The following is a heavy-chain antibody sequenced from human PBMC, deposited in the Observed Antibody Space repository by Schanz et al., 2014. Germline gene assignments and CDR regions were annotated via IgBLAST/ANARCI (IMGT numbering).Heavy chain of an antibody. D-gene: IGHD2-15*01. Sequence: VQLVESGGGVVQPGRSLRLSCAASGFTFSSYAMHWVRQAPGKGLEWVAVMSYDGSNKYYADSVKGRFTISRDTPKNTLYVQMNSLRADDTAVYYCAKVREWWPYYFDYWGQGTLXAVSS. V-gene: IGHV3-30-3*01. CDR1: GFTFSSYA. J-gene: IGHJ4*02. CDR2: MSYDGSNK. CDR3: AKVREWWPYYFDY.